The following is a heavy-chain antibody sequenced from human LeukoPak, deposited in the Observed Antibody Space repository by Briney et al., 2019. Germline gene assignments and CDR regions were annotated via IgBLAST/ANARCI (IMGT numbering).Heavy chain of an antibody. J-gene: IGHJ4*02. CDR1: GGSISSYY. V-gene: IGHV4-59*08. CDR3: ARHSYYYDSSGYYYFDY. CDR2: IYYSGST. D-gene: IGHD3-22*01. Sequence: SETLSLTCTVSGGSISSYYWSWIRQPPGKGLEWIGYIYYSGSTNYNPSLKSRVTISVDTSKNQFSLKLSSVTAADTAVYYCARHSYYYDSSGYYYFDYWGRGTLVTVSS.